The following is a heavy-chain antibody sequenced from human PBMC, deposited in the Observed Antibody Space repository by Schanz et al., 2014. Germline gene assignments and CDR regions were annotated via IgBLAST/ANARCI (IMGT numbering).Heavy chain of an antibody. V-gene: IGHV3-11*01. J-gene: IGHJ6*02. CDR2: ISSVGISK. D-gene: IGHD3-16*01. Sequence: QVQLVESGGGLVKPGGSLRLSCAASGFTFSDYYMSWVRQAPGKGLEWVSYISSVGISKYYADPVKGRFTISRDSAKNSLYLQMNSLRAEDTAVYYCARHTAGRYAYFYYGMDVWGQGTTVTVSS. CDR1: GFTFSDYY. CDR3: ARHTAGRYAYFYYGMDV.